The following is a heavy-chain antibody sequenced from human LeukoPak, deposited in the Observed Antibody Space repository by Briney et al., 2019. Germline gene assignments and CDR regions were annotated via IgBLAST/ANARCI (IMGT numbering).Heavy chain of an antibody. J-gene: IGHJ4*02. D-gene: IGHD4-17*01. V-gene: IGHV1-69*05. CDR1: GGTFSSYA. Sequence: SVKVSCKASGGTFSSYAISWVRQAPGQGLEWMGRIIPIFGTANYAQEFQGRVTITTDESTSTAYMELSSLRSEDTAVYYCARDQDFGPQYGDYQYYFDYWGQGTLVTVSS. CDR2: IIPIFGTA. CDR3: ARDQDFGPQYGDYQYYFDY.